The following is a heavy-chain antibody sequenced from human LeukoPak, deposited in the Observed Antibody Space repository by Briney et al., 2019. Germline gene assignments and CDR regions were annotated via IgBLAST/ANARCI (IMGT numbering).Heavy chain of an antibody. CDR2: ISWNSGSI. D-gene: IGHD1-26*01. CDR3: AKGGGSHYYYYYYMDV. J-gene: IGHJ6*03. Sequence: QPGGSLRLSCAASGFTFDDYAMHWVRQAPGKGLEWVSGISWNSGSIGYADSVKGRFTTSRDNAKNSLYLQMNSLRAEDTALYYCAKGGGSHYYYYYYMDVWGKGTTVTVSS. CDR1: GFTFDDYA. V-gene: IGHV3-9*01.